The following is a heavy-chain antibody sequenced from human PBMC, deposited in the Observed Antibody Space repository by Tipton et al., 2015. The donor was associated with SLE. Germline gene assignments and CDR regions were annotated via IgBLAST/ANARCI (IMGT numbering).Heavy chain of an antibody. CDR1: GGSISSGSYH. V-gene: IGHV4-61*02. Sequence: TLSLTCTVSGGSISSGSYHWSWIRQPAGKGLEWIGRIYTSGSTNYNPSLKSRVTISVDTSKNQFSLKLSSVTAADTAVYYCASATGTTDAFDIWGQGTMVTVSS. J-gene: IGHJ3*02. D-gene: IGHD1-7*01. CDR3: ASATGTTDAFDI. CDR2: IYTSGST.